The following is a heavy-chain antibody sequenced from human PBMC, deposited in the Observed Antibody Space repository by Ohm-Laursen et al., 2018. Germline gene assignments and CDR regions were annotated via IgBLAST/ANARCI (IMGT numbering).Heavy chain of an antibody. CDR3: AAVERSGADY. CDR1: GFTFTSSA. D-gene: IGHD3-16*01. CDR2: NVVGSGNT. V-gene: IGHV1-58*02. Sequence: VKISCKASGFTFTSSAMQWVRQARGQRLEWIGWNVVGSGNTNYAQKFQERVTITRDMSTSTAYMELSRLRSEDTAVYYCAAVERSGADYWGQGTLVTVSS. J-gene: IGHJ4*02.